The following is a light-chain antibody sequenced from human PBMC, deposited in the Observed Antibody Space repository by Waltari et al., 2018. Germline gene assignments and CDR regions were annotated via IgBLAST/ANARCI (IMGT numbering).Light chain of an antibody. J-gene: IGKJ5*01. V-gene: IGKV4-1*01. CDR1: QSLLDWSRGKNH. CDR2: WAS. Sequence: DVVMTQSPDSLAVSLGDRAPIRCKSSQSLLDWSRGKNHLAWYQQKPGQPPKLLVYWASTREPGVPDRFSGSGSGTDFTLTISSLQAEDVATYYCHQYYTSPLTFGQGTRLEIK. CDR3: HQYYTSPLT.